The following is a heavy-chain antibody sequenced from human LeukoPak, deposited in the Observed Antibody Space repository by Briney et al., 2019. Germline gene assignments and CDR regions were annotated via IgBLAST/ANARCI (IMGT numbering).Heavy chain of an antibody. CDR2: ISAYNGNT. J-gene: IGHJ4*02. V-gene: IGHV1-18*01. CDR3: ARDLGSSTYPYYFDY. D-gene: IGHD2-2*01. CDR1: GYTFTSYG. Sequence: GASVKVSCKASGYTFTSYGISWVRQAPGQGLEWMGWISAYNGNTNYAQKLQGRVTMTTDTSTSTAYMGLRSLRSDDTAVYYCARDLGSSTYPYYFDYWGQGTLVTVSS.